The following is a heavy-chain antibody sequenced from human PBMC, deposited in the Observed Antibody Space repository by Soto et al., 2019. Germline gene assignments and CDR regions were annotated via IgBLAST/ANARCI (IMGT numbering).Heavy chain of an antibody. Sequence: EVQLVESGGALVPPGGSLRLSCAASGFTFSYYDMHWVRQAEGKGLEWVAAIGTSDDTYYADSVQGRFSISREDAKDSLYLQMSSLRAEDTAVYYCARGPLGAIDYWGQRTLVTVSS. CDR1: GFTFSYYD. V-gene: IGHV3-13*01. CDR2: IGTSDDT. CDR3: ARGPLGAIDY. D-gene: IGHD3-16*01. J-gene: IGHJ4*02.